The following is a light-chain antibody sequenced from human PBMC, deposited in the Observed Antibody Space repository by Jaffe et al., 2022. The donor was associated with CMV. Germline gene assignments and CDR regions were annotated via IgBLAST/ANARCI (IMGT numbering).Light chain of an antibody. CDR3: QQTSSSPPT. J-gene: IGKJ1*01. Sequence: DIQMTQSPSSLSASVGDRVTITCRASRTTGTYLNWYQQKPGKAPKVLIFAASSLQSGVPSRFSGSGSGTDFTLTISSLQPEDSATYFCQQTSSSPPTFGQGTKVVIK. V-gene: IGKV1-39*01. CDR2: AAS. CDR1: RTTGTY.